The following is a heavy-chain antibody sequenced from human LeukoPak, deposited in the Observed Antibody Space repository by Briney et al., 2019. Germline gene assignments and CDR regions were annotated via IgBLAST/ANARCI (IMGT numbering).Heavy chain of an antibody. CDR1: GDSTSSGNYY. CDR2: IYTSGST. J-gene: IGHJ4*02. V-gene: IGHV4-61*02. Sequence: SETLSLTCTVSGDSTSSGNYYWTWIRQPAGKGLEWIGRIYTSGSTNYNPSLKSRVTMSVDTSKNQFSLKLSSVTAADTAVYYCAKENTYGGKGEEYWGQGTLVTVSS. D-gene: IGHD4-23*01. CDR3: AKENTYGGKGEEY.